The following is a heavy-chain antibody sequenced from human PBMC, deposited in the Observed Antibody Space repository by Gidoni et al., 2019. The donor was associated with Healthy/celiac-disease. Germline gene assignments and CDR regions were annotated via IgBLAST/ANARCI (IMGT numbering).Heavy chain of an antibody. V-gene: IGHV3-23*01. CDR1: GFTFSCFA. CDR2: ISVSGGST. CDR3: AKGGGPSGYYDILTGYYSIYEVDY. J-gene: IGHJ4*02. Sequence: EVPLLESGGGLVQPGGSLRLSCAASGFTFSCFAMSWVRQAPGKGLEWVSAISVSGGSTYYADSVKGRFTISRDDSKKTLYLQMNSLRAEDTAVYYCAKGGGPSGYYDILTGYYSIYEVDYWGQGTLVTVSS. D-gene: IGHD3-9*01.